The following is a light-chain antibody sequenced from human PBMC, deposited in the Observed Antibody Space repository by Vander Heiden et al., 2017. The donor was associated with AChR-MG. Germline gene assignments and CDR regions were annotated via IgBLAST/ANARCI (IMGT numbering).Light chain of an antibody. Sequence: QSALTQPRSVSGSPGQSVTISCTGTSSDVGGYKYVSWYQQHPGKGPKFMIYDVSKRPSGVTDRFSGSKSGNTASLTISGLQAEDEADYYCCSYAGSYWVFGGGTKLTVL. V-gene: IGLV2-11*01. CDR2: DVS. J-gene: IGLJ3*02. CDR1: SSDVGGYKY. CDR3: CSYAGSYWV.